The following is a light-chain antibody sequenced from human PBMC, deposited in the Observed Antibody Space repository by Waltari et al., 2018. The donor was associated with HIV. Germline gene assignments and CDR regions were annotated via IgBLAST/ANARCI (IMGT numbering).Light chain of an antibody. V-gene: IGLV1-51*01. Sequence: QSVLTQPPSVSAAPGQKVTISCSGSSSNIGNHYVSWYQQLPGTAPKPLIYDNNKRPSGIPDRFSGSKSGTSATLGITGLQTGDEADYYCGTWDSSLSADVVFGGGTKLTVL. CDR2: DNN. CDR3: GTWDSSLSADVV. J-gene: IGLJ2*01. CDR1: SSNIGNHY.